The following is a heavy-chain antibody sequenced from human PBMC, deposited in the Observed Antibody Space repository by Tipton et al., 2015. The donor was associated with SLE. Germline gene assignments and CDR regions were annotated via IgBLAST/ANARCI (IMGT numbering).Heavy chain of an antibody. J-gene: IGHJ4*02. CDR3: ARVGPSRHVDH. CDR2: SYYTGST. CDR1: GGSISSHY. V-gene: IGHV4-59*11. Sequence: TLSLTCTVSGGSISSHYWTWIRQRPGKGLEWIGYSYYTGSTTYKPSLKSRVTISVDTSKNQFSLKVNSVTAADTAVYYCARVGPSRHVDHWGQGTPVTVSS.